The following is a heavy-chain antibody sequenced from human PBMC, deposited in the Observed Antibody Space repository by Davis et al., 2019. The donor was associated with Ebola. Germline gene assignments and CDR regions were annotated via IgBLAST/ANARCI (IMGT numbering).Heavy chain of an antibody. V-gene: IGHV5-51*01. D-gene: IGHD1-1*01. J-gene: IGHJ4*02. Sequence: KVSCKGSVYSFTNYWNGWVRRMPGKGLEWMGIIYPGDSDTRYSPSLEGQVTISVDKSINTAYLQWSSLKASDTAIYYCARLPVVDTTQRGFDYCGQGSLVTVSS. CDR3: ARLPVVDTTQRGFDY. CDR1: VYSFTNYW. CDR2: IYPGDSDT.